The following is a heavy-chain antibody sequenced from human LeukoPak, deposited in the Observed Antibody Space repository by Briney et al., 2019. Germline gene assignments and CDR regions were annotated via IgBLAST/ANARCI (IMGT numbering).Heavy chain of an antibody. CDR3: ASSSTYPADYYYYYMDV. CDR2: IIPIFGTA. Sequence: SVKVSCKASGGTFSSYAISWVRQAPGQGLEWMGGIIPIFGTANYAQKFQGRVTITADESTSTAYMELSSLRSEDTAVYYCASSSTYPADYYYYYMDVWGKGTTVTVSS. J-gene: IGHJ6*03. CDR1: GGTFSSYA. V-gene: IGHV1-69*13.